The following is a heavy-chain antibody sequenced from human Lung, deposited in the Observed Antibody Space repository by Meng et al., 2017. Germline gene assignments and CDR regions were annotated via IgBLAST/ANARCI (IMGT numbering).Heavy chain of an antibody. V-gene: IGHV1-2*06. Sequence: QVQLGQSGAEVKKPGASVKVSCKASGYTFPDYWLHWVRRAPGQGLEWMGRINPKSGDTHYAQRLQGRVTMTGDTSISTAYMELSGLRSNDTAMYYCARDEDISAAGKLFGDYWGQGTLVTVSS. CDR1: GYTFPDYW. D-gene: IGHD6-13*01. CDR3: ARDEDISAAGKLFGDY. CDR2: INPKSGDT. J-gene: IGHJ4*02.